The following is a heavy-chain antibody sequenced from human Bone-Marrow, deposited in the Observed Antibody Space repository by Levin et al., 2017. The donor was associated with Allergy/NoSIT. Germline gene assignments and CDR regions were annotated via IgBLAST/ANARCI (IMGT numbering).Heavy chain of an antibody. J-gene: IGHJ6*02. CDR3: AKEISSAGNYDYYGMDV. D-gene: IGHD6-6*01. V-gene: IGHV3-9*01. Sequence: SLKISCAASGFTFDDYAMHWVRQAPGKGLEWVSGISWNSDYIGYADSVKGRFTISRDNAKNSLYLQMNSLRAEDTALYYCAKEISSAGNYDYYGMDVWGQGTTVTVAS. CDR1: GFTFDDYA. CDR2: ISWNSDYI.